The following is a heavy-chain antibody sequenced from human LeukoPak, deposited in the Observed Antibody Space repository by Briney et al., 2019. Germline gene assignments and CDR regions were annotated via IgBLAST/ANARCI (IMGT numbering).Heavy chain of an antibody. Sequence: GGSLRLSCAAPGFTFSSYSMNWVRQAPGKGLEWVSSISSSSSYIYYADSVKGRFTISRDNAKNSLYLQMNSLRAEDTAVYYCARDLSILTYYYDSSGYYSRGFQHWGQGTLVTVSS. CDR2: ISSSSSYI. CDR3: ARDLSILTYYYDSSGYYSRGFQH. V-gene: IGHV3-21*01. D-gene: IGHD3-22*01. J-gene: IGHJ1*01. CDR1: GFTFSSYS.